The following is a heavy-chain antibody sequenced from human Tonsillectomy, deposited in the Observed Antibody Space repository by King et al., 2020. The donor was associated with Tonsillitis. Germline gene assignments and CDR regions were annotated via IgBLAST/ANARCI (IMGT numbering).Heavy chain of an antibody. CDR3: ARLGWHGSGSYYHGWFDP. D-gene: IGHD3-10*01. CDR1: GYSFTSYW. V-gene: IGHV5-51*01. CDR2: IYPGDSDT. J-gene: IGHJ5*02. Sequence: QLVQSGAEVKKPGESLKISCKGSGYSFTSYWIGWVRQMPGKGLEWMGIIYPGDSDTRYSPSFQGQVTISADKSISTAYLQWGSLKASDTAMYYCARLGWHGSGSYYHGWFDPWGQGTLVTVSS.